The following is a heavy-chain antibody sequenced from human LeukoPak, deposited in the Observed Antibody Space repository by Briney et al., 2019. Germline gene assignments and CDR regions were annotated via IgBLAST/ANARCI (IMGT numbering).Heavy chain of an antibody. CDR3: ARGNNLRYFDWLRTSWFDP. CDR2: INHSGST. V-gene: IGHV4-34*01. J-gene: IGHJ5*02. D-gene: IGHD3-9*01. CDR1: GGSFSGYY. Sequence: SETLSLTCAVYGGSFSGYYWSWIRQPPGKGLEWIGEINHSGSTNYNPSLKSRVTISVDPSKNQFSLKLSSVTAADTAVYYCARGNNLRYFDWLRTSWFDPWGQGTLVTVSS.